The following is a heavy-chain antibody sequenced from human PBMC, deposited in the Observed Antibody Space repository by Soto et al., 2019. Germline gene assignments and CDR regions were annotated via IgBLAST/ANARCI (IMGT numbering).Heavy chain of an antibody. CDR3: AKGIAVAGRAYFDY. J-gene: IGHJ4*02. V-gene: IGHV1-69*13. Sequence: ASVKVSCKASGGTFSSYAISWVRQAPGQGLEWMGGIIPIFGTANYAQKFQGRVTITADESTSTAYMELSSLRSEDTAVYYCAKGIAVAGRAYFDYWGQGTLVTVSS. CDR1: GGTFSSYA. D-gene: IGHD6-19*01. CDR2: IIPIFGTA.